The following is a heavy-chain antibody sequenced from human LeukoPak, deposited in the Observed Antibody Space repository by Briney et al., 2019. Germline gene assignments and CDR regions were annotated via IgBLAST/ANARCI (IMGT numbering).Heavy chain of an antibody. V-gene: IGHV4-61*02. Sequence: PSETLSLTCTVSGGSISSSSYYWSWIRQPAGKGLEWIGRTDTSGNTNYNPSLKSRVIMSVDASKNQFSLKLSSVTAADTAVYYCAGGYRGGSSYADYWGQGTLVTVSS. CDR3: AGGYRGGSSYADY. J-gene: IGHJ4*02. CDR2: TDTSGNT. CDR1: GGSISSSSYY. D-gene: IGHD2-15*01.